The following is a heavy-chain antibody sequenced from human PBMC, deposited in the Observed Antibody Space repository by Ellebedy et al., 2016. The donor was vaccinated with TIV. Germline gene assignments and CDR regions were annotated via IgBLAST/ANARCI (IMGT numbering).Heavy chain of an antibody. D-gene: IGHD7-27*01. Sequence: ASVKVSCKASGYTFTGYYIHWVRQAPGQGLEWMGRINPNSGDTNYAQKFQGRVTMTRDTSINTAYMELSRLRTDDTVIYYCVRDVRGSNWGHFDYWGQGTLVIVSS. CDR1: GYTFTGYY. V-gene: IGHV1-2*05. J-gene: IGHJ4*02. CDR3: VRDVRGSNWGHFDY. CDR2: INPNSGDT.